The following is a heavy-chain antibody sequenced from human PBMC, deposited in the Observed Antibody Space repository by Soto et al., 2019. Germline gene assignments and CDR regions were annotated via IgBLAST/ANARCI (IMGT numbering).Heavy chain of an antibody. V-gene: IGHV4-31*03. Sequence: SETLSLTCTVSGGSISSGGYYWTWIRQHPGKGLEWIGYIYYSGSTYYNPSLKSRVTISVDTSKNQFSLKLSSVTAADTAVYYCARELGYCSSTSCYTVGMDVWGQGTTVTVSS. D-gene: IGHD2-2*02. CDR2: IYYSGST. CDR3: ARELGYCSSTSCYTVGMDV. CDR1: GGSISSGGYY. J-gene: IGHJ6*02.